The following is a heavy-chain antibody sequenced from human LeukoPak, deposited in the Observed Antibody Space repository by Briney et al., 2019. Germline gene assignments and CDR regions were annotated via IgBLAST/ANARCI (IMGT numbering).Heavy chain of an antibody. J-gene: IGHJ4*02. V-gene: IGHV3-30-3*01. CDR1: GFTFSSYA. Sequence: GGSLRLSCAASGFTFSSYAMHWVRQAPGKGLEWVAVISYDGSNKYYADSVKGRFTISRDNSKNTLYLQMNSPRAEDTAVYYCARGSYPWGQGTLVTVSS. CDR2: ISYDGSNK. CDR3: ARGSYP.